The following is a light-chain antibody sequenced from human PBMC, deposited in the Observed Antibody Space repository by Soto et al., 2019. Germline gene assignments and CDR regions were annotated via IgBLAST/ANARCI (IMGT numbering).Light chain of an antibody. CDR1: SSDVGGYNY. J-gene: IGLJ1*01. CDR3: SSYTSSSTPYV. Sequence: QSALTQPASVYGSPGQSITISCNGTSSDVGGYNYVSWYQQHPGKAPKLMIYEVSNRPSGVSNRFSGSKSGNTASLTISGLHAEDEADYYCSSYTSSSTPYVFGTGTKLTVL. V-gene: IGLV2-14*01. CDR2: EVS.